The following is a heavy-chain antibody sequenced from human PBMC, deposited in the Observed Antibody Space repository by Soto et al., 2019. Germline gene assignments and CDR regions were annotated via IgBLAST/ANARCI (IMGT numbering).Heavy chain of an antibody. J-gene: IGHJ4*02. CDR2: FDPEDGET. D-gene: IGHD3-3*01. CDR1: GYTLTELS. V-gene: IGHV1-24*01. CDR3: ATGRLNYDFWSGYPTQFDY. Sequence: ASVKVSCKVSGYTLTELSMHWVRQAPGKGLEWMGGFDPEDGETIYAQKFQGRVTMTEDTSTDTAYMELSSLRSEDTAVYYCATGRLNYDFWSGYPTQFDYWGQGTLVTVS.